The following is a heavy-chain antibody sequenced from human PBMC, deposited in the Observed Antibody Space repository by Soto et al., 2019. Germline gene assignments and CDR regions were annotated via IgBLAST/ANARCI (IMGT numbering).Heavy chain of an antibody. Sequence: TSETLSLTCTVSGGSISSSSYYWGWIRQPPGKGLEWIGSIYYSGSTYYNPSLKSRVTISVDTSKNQFSLKLSSVTAADTAVYYCARAYCSSTSCYEAPNWFDPWGQGTLVTVSS. CDR1: GGSISSSSYY. V-gene: IGHV4-39*01. J-gene: IGHJ5*02. CDR2: IYYSGST. CDR3: ARAYCSSTSCYEAPNWFDP. D-gene: IGHD2-2*01.